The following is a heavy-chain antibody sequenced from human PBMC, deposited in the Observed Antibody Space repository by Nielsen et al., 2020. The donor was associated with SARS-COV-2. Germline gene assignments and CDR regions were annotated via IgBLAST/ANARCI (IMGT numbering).Heavy chain of an antibody. D-gene: IGHD1-1*01. CDR3: ARGYPVGDY. CDR2: IYHTGST. J-gene: IGHJ4*02. V-gene: IGHV4-31*03. Sequence: LRLSCTVSGGSIKTASYYWSWIRQHPEWGLEWVGYIYHTGSTYYNAALESRVTISADMSKNQFSLKLSSVTAADTAVYYCARGYPVGDYWGQGTLVTVSS. CDR1: GGSIKTASYY.